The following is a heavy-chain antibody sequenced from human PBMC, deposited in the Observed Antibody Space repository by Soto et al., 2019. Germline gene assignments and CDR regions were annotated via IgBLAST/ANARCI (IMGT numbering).Heavy chain of an antibody. CDR3: AQATRTGFDP. D-gene: IGHD2-2*01. CDR1: GDSVSSNSAT. CDR2: TYYRSKWYN. Sequence: SQTLSLTCAISGDSVSSNSATWNWIRQSPSRGLEWLGRTYYRSKWYNEYAVSVKRRITINPDTSKNQFSLQLNSVTPEDTAVSYRAQATRTGFDPWGQGTLVTVSS. V-gene: IGHV6-1*01. J-gene: IGHJ5*02.